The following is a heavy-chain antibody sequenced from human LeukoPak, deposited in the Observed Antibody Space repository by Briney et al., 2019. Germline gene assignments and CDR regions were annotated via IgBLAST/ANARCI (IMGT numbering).Heavy chain of an antibody. CDR1: GYTFTTYA. V-gene: IGHV7-4-1*02. D-gene: IGHD6-13*01. J-gene: IGHJ4*02. Sequence: ASVKVSCKASGYTFTTYAINWVRQAPGQGLEWMGWINTDTRNPTYAQGFTGRFVFSLDTSVSTAYLQISSLKAEDTAMYYCARGLGSSTFTNDYWGQGTRVTVSS. CDR3: ARGLGSSTFTNDY. CDR2: INTDTRNP.